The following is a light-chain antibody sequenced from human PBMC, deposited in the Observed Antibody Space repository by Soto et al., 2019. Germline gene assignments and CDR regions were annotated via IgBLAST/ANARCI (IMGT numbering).Light chain of an antibody. CDR1: QSIVSNF. CDR3: QQTFHSPRT. Sequence: EIVLTQSPGTLSLSPGETASLSCWASQSIVSNFLAWYQQRRGQPPRLLIYDSSRRAYGIPARFTGSGSGTAFTLTISRVEAEDSAVYYCQQTFHSPRTFGQGTRLEI. CDR2: DSS. V-gene: IGKV3-20*01. J-gene: IGKJ2*01.